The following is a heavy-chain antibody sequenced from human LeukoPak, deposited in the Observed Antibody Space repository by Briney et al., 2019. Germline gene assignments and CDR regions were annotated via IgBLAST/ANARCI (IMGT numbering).Heavy chain of an antibody. V-gene: IGHV4-34*01. D-gene: IGHD1-26*01. CDR2: INHRGST. Sequence: SETLSLTCAVYGESLSKYYWTWIRQSPGKGLEWIGEINHRGSTNLNPSLKSRVTLSVDTSKLQFSLKLTSVTAADAAVYYCASSVGSTDYWGQGALVTVSS. CDR1: GESLSKYY. CDR3: ASSVGSTDY. J-gene: IGHJ4*02.